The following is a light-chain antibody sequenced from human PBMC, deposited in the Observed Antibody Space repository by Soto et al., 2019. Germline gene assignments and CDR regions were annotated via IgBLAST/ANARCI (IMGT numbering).Light chain of an antibody. CDR1: SSDVGGYDY. Sequence: QSVLTQPPSASGSPGQSVTISCTGTSSDVGGYDYVSWYQQHPGKAPKVMIFEVSKRPSGVPDRFSGSKSANTASLTVSGLQAEDEADYYCTSYAGANTLVFGGGTKVTVL. CDR3: TSYAGANTLV. J-gene: IGLJ2*01. CDR2: EVS. V-gene: IGLV2-8*01.